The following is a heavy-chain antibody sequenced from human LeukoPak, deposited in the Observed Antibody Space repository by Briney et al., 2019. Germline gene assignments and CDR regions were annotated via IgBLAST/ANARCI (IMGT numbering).Heavy chain of an antibody. V-gene: IGHV3-30-3*01. D-gene: IGHD6-19*01. CDR2: ISYDGSNK. Sequence: PGGSLRLSCAASGFTFSNYAMHWVRQAPGKGLEWVAVISYDGSNKDYADSVKGRFTISRDNSKNTLYLQMNSLRAEDTAAYYCARSSSGWYYYWGQGIMVTVSS. J-gene: IGHJ4*02. CDR1: GFTFSNYA. CDR3: ARSSSGWYYY.